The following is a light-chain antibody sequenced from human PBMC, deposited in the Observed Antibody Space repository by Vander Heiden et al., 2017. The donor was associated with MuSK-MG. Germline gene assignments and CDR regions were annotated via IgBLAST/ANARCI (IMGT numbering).Light chain of an antibody. V-gene: IGKV3-11*01. CDR1: QSVSSY. Sequence: EIVLTQSPATLSLSPGERATLSCRASQSVSSYLAWYQQNLVQVPRLLIYDACNRATVTPARFRDRGSRTDFALTSSGLEPEDFAVYYCQHVSNWPLLTFGGGTKVEIK. CDR2: DAC. CDR3: QHVSNWPLLT. J-gene: IGKJ4*01.